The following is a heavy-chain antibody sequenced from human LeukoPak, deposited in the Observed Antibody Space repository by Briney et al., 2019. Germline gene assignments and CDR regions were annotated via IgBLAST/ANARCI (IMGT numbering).Heavy chain of an antibody. CDR3: AKLPSGGTGMALIDY. CDR2: IWYDGSNK. V-gene: IGHV3-33*06. D-gene: IGHD1-1*01. CDR1: GFTFSSYG. J-gene: IGHJ4*02. Sequence: GGSLRLSCAASGFTFSSYGMHWVRQAPGKGLEWVAVIWYDGSNKYYADSVKGRFTISRDNSKNTLYLQMNSLRAEDTAVYYCAKLPSGGTGMALIDYWGQGTLVTVSS.